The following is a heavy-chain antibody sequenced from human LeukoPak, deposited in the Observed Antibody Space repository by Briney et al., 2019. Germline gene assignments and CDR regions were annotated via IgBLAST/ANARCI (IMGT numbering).Heavy chain of an antibody. J-gene: IGHJ4*02. CDR2: FDPEDGET. CDR1: GYTLTELS. Sequence: ASVKVSCKVSGYTLTELSMHWVRQAPGKGLEWMGGFDPEDGETIYAQKPQGRVTMTTDTSTSTAYLELRSLRSDDTAVYYCARRGPEVAAAFFDYWGQGTLVTVSS. D-gene: IGHD6-19*01. CDR3: ARRGPEVAAAFFDY. V-gene: IGHV1-24*01.